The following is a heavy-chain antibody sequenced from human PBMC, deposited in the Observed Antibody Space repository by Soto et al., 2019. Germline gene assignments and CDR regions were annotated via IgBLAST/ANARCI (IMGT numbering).Heavy chain of an antibody. J-gene: IGHJ6*02. D-gene: IGHD6-13*01. CDR1: GFTFSSYG. CDR2: IWYDGSNK. Sequence: GGSLRLSCAASGFTFSSYGMHWVRQAPGKGLEWVAVIWYDGSNKYYADSVKGRFTISRDNSKNTLYLQMNSLRAEDTAVYYCARDGSSSWYEVGYHYGMDVWGQGTTVTVSS. V-gene: IGHV3-33*01. CDR3: ARDGSSSWYEVGYHYGMDV.